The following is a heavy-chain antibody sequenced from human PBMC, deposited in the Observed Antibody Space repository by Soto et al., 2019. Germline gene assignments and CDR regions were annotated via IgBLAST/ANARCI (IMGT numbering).Heavy chain of an antibody. V-gene: IGHV4-34*01. Sequence: SETLSLTCAVYGGSFSGYYWSWIRQPPGKGLEWIGEINHSGSTNYNPSLKSRVTISVDTSKNQFSLKLSSVTAADTAVYYCARGGIAVAGTDYWGQGTLVTVSS. CDR2: INHSGST. J-gene: IGHJ4*02. CDR3: ARGGIAVAGTDY. D-gene: IGHD6-19*01. CDR1: GGSFSGYY.